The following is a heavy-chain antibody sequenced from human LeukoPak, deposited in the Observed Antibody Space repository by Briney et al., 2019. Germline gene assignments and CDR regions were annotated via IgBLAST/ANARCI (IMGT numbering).Heavy chain of an antibody. V-gene: IGHV3-21*01. D-gene: IGHD4-17*01. J-gene: IGHJ4*02. CDR1: GFTFSSYS. Sequence: GGSLRLSCAASGFTFSSYSTNWVRQAPGKGLEWVSSISSSSSYIYYADSVKGRFTISRDNAKNSLYLQMNSLRAEDTAVYYCARDLFSYGGNRNFDYWGQGTLVTVSS. CDR3: ARDLFSYGGNRNFDY. CDR2: ISSSSSYI.